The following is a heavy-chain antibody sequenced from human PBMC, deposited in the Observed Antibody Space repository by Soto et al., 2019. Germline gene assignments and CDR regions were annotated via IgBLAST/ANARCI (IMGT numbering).Heavy chain of an antibody. D-gene: IGHD4-17*01. CDR2: ISGSGGST. V-gene: IGHV3-23*01. CDR1: GFTFSSYA. J-gene: IGHJ6*03. CDR3: AKVSGDDTFYYYYYMDV. Sequence: EVQLLESGGGLVQPGGSLRLSCAASGFTFSSYAMSWVRQAPGKGLEWVSAISGSGGSTYYADSVKGRFTISRDNSKNTLYLQMNSLRAEDTAVYYCAKVSGDDTFYYYYYMDVWGKGTTVTVSS.